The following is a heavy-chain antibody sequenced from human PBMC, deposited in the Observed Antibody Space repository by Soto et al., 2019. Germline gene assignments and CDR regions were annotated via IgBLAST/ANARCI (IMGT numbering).Heavy chain of an antibody. D-gene: IGHD6-19*01. V-gene: IGHV1-69*06. CDR2: IIPLFNSA. CDR3: ARGYPGIAVAGTLDH. J-gene: IGHJ4*02. Sequence: SVKVSCKASGGTFSSDAISWVRQAPGQGLEWMGGIIPLFNSANYALQFHGRVTITADKATSTAYMELSSLTSEDTAVYYCARGYPGIAVAGTLDHWGQGTLVTVSS. CDR1: GGTFSSDA.